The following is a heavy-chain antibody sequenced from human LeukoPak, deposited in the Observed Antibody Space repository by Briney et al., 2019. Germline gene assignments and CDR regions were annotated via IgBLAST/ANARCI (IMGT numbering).Heavy chain of an antibody. CDR2: FSGSGGST. CDR1: GFIFSNYA. D-gene: IGHD6-19*01. Sequence: GGSLRLSCAASGFIFSNYAMSWVRQAPGKGLQWVSAFSGSGGSTYYADSVKGRFTISRDNSRNTLYLQTNSLRAEDTAVYYCTSILGYSSGWVFYYYYYMDVWGKGTTVTVSS. V-gene: IGHV3-23*01. CDR3: TSILGYSSGWVFYYYYYMDV. J-gene: IGHJ6*03.